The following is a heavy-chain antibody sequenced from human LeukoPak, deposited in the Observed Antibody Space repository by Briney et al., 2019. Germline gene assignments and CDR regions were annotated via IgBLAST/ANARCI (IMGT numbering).Heavy chain of an antibody. CDR3: ARPYYYDTRIDP. V-gene: IGHV4-30-4*01. CDR1: GVSISSGDYY. J-gene: IGHJ5*02. CDR2: TYYSGST. D-gene: IGHD3-22*01. Sequence: PSETLSLTCTVSGVSISSGDYYWSWIRQPPGKGLEWIGYTYYSGSTYYNPSLKSRVTISVDTSKNQFSLKLSSVTAADTAVYYCARPYYYDTRIDPWGQGTRVTVSS.